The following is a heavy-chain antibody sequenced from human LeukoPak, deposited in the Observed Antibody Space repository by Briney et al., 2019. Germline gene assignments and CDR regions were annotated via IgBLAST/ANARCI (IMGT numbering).Heavy chain of an antibody. J-gene: IGHJ3*02. V-gene: IGHV4-34*01. D-gene: IGHD1-26*01. Sequence: SETLSLTCAVYGGFFSGYYWSWIRQPPGKGLEWIGEINHSGSTNYNPSLKSRVTISVDTSKNQFSLKLSSVTAADTAVYYCARKWDTEAFDIWGQGTMVTVSS. CDR2: INHSGST. CDR1: GGFFSGYY. CDR3: ARKWDTEAFDI.